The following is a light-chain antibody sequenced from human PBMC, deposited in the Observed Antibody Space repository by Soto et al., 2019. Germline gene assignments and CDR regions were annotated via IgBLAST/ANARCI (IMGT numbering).Light chain of an antibody. CDR1: QSVSSSY. J-gene: IGKJ5*01. CDR2: DAS. CDR3: QQYGSSPIT. V-gene: IGKV3D-20*01. Sequence: EIVLTKSPATLSFSPGERATLSCGASQSVSSSYLAWYQQKPGLAPRLLIYDASSRATGIPDRFSGSGSGTDFTLTISRLEPEDFAVYYCQQYGSSPITFGQGTRLEIK.